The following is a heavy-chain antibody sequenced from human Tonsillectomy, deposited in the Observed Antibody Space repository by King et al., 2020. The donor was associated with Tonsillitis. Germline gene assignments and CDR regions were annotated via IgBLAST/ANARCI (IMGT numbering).Heavy chain of an antibody. CDR1: GGSISSYY. CDR3: AREGIVGATTYFDY. CDR2: IYTSGST. D-gene: IGHD1-26*01. Sequence: QLQESGPGLVKPSETLSLTCTVSGGSISSYYWSWLRQPAGKGLEWIGRIYTSGSTNYNPSLKSRVTMSVDTSKNQFSLKMRSVTAADTAVYYCAREGIVGATTYFDYWGQGTLVTVSS. V-gene: IGHV4-4*07. J-gene: IGHJ4*02.